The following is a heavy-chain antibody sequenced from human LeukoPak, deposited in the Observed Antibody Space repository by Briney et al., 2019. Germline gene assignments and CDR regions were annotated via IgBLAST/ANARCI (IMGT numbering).Heavy chain of an antibody. Sequence: GGSLRLSCAASGFTFSSYWMHWVRQAPGKGLEWVSRINSDGSSTSYADSVKGRFTISRDNAKNTLYLQMNSLRAEDTAVYYCARDGYGGYDYWGQGTLVTVSS. CDR1: GFTFSSYW. CDR2: INSDGSST. CDR3: ARDGYGGYDY. D-gene: IGHD5-12*01. V-gene: IGHV3-74*01. J-gene: IGHJ4*02.